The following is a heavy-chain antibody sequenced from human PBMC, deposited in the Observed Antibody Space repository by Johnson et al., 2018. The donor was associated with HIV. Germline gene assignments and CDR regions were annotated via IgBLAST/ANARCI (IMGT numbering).Heavy chain of an antibody. J-gene: IGHJ3*02. Sequence: QMQLVESGGGVVQPGRSLRLSCAASGFTFSSYAVQWVRQAPDKGLEWVAVISYDGSKKYYADSVRGRFTISRDNSKNTLYLQMNSLRAEDTAVFYCARAYNDAFDIWGQGTMVTVSS. D-gene: IGHD5-24*01. V-gene: IGHV3-30-3*01. CDR2: ISYDGSKK. CDR3: ARAYNDAFDI. CDR1: GFTFSSYA.